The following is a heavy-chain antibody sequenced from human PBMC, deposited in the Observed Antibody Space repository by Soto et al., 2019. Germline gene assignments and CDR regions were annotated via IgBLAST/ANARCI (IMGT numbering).Heavy chain of an antibody. CDR2: IKFDGSVK. D-gene: IGHD2-2*01. CDR1: GFTFSDYW. Sequence: GGSLRLSCAASGFTFSDYWMSWVRQAPGKGPEWVANIKFDGSVKQYVDSVRGRFTISRDNSRNSLFLQMNSLRAGDTAVYYCVKDGGYCSSTTCYSPRNHYLDSWGQGTLVTVSS. V-gene: IGHV3-7*03. CDR3: VKDGGYCSSTTCYSPRNHYLDS. J-gene: IGHJ4*02.